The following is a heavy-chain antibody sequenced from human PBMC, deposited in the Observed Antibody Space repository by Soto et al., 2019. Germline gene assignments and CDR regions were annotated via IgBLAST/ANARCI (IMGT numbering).Heavy chain of an antibody. J-gene: IGHJ6*04. D-gene: IGHD4-17*01. V-gene: IGHV4-30-2*01. CDR3: ARVPVTIGYGMDV. CDR2: IYHSGST. Sequence: QLQLQESGSGLVKPSQTLSLTCAVSGGSISSDSYSWSWIRQPPGKGLEWIGYIYHSGSTDYNPSLKLRATISVDKSRNQFSLKLSSVSAADTAVYYCARVPVTIGYGMDVWAKGTTVTVSS. CDR1: GGSISSDSYS.